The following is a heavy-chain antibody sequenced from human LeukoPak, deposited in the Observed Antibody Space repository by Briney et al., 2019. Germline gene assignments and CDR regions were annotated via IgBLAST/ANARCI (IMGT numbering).Heavy chain of an antibody. CDR1: GYTFTGYY. Sequence: ASVKVSCKASGYTFTGYYMHWVRQAPGQGLEWMGWINPNSGGTNYAQKFQGRVTMTRDTSISTAYMELSRLRSDDTAVYYCAVYDSSGYYYVSAYDAFDIWGQGTMVTVSS. CDR3: AVYDSSGYYYVSAYDAFDI. CDR2: INPNSGGT. V-gene: IGHV1-2*02. D-gene: IGHD3-22*01. J-gene: IGHJ3*02.